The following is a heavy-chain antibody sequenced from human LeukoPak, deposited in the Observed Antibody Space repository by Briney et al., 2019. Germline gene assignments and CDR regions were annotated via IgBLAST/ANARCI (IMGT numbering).Heavy chain of an antibody. Sequence: PGGSLRLSCAASGFTFSSYSMNWVRQAPGKGLEWVSSISSSSSYIYYADSVKGRFTISRDNAKNSLYLQMNSLRAEDTAVYYCARGEQLAYRAADYMDVWGKGTTVTVSS. CDR3: ARGEQLAYRAADYMDV. V-gene: IGHV3-21*01. D-gene: IGHD6-6*01. J-gene: IGHJ6*03. CDR2: ISSSSSYI. CDR1: GFTFSSYS.